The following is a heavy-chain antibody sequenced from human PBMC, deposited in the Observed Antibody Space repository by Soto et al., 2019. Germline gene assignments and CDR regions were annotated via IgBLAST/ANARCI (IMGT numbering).Heavy chain of an antibody. CDR1: GYTFTSYG. Sequence: QVQLVQSGAEVKKPGASVKVSCKASGYTFTSYGISWVRQAPGHGLEWMGWISASNGNTNYAQKLQGRVPMTTDTSTSTAYMELRSLRSDDTAVYYSARDYGDYFLFTLHYWGQGTLVTVSS. CDR2: ISASNGNT. J-gene: IGHJ4*02. V-gene: IGHV1-18*01. D-gene: IGHD4-17*01. CDR3: ARDYGDYFLFTLHY.